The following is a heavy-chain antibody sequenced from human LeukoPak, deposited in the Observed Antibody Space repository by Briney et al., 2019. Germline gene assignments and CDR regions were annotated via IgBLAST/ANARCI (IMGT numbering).Heavy chain of an antibody. CDR3: ARGFRGWYAEGFDY. J-gene: IGHJ4*02. Sequence: GGSLRLSCTASGFTFGDYAMSWFRQAPGKGLEWVANIKQDGSEKYYVDSVKGRFTISRDNAKNSLYLQMNSLRAGDTAVYYCARGFRGWYAEGFDYWGQGTLVTVSS. CDR1: GFTFGDYA. D-gene: IGHD6-19*01. CDR2: IKQDGSEK. V-gene: IGHV3-7*01.